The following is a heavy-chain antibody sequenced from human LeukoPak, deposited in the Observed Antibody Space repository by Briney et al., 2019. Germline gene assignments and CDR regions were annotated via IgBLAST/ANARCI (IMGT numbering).Heavy chain of an antibody. V-gene: IGHV4-39*01. J-gene: IGHJ4*02. CDR1: GDSISSGDYY. CDR2: IHYSGSA. CDR3: ARTYDYVWGSYRYPFDL. Sequence: SETLSLTCTVSGDSISSGDYYWGWIRQPPGKGLEWIGSIHYSGSAYNNPSLKSRVAISVDTSKNQFSLNLSSLTAADTAVYYCARTYDYVWGSYRYPFDLWGQGILVTVSS. D-gene: IGHD3-16*02.